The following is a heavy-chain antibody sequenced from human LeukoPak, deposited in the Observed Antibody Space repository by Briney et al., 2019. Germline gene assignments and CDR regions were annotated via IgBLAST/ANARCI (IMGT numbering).Heavy chain of an antibody. CDR1: GFSVSSNY. Sequence: GGSLRLSCAASGFSVSSNYMSWVRQAPGKGLEWVSVIYSGGSTYYADSVKGRFTISRDNSKNTLYLQMNSLRAEDTAVYYCARSMVTAIRLGAFDIWGQGTMVTVSS. V-gene: IGHV3-66*01. CDR3: ARSMVTAIRLGAFDI. CDR2: IYSGGST. D-gene: IGHD2-21*02. J-gene: IGHJ3*02.